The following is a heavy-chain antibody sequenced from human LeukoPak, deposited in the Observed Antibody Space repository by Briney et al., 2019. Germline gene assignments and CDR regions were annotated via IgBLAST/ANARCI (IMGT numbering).Heavy chain of an antibody. V-gene: IGHV1-24*01. Sequence: AASVKVSCKVSGYTLTELSMHWVRQAPGKGLEWMGGFDPEDGETIYAQKFQGRVTMTEDTSTDTAYMELSRLRSDDTAVYYCAREGTAMADFDYWGQGTLVTVSS. J-gene: IGHJ4*02. CDR1: GYTLTELS. CDR3: AREGTAMADFDY. D-gene: IGHD5-18*01. CDR2: FDPEDGET.